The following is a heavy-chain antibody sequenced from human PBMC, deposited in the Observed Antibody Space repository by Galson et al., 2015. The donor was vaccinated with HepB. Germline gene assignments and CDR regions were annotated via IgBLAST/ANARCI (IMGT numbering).Heavy chain of an antibody. D-gene: IGHD6-25*01. CDR1: GDSVSSDSSA. Sequence: CAISGDSVSSDSSAWNWIRQSPSRGLEWLGRTYYRSQWYHDYSGSLQSRITINAETSTNQCFLQLDSVTPEDTAVYYCARDGYLGLVYYFDYWGPGILVTVS. CDR2: TYYRSQWYH. J-gene: IGHJ4*02. V-gene: IGHV6-1*01. CDR3: ARDGYLGLVYYFDY.